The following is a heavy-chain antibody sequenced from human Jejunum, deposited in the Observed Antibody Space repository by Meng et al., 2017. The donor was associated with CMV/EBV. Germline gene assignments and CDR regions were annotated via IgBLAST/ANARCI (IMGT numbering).Heavy chain of an antibody. V-gene: IGHV3-30*02. CDR2: IDIDGTQR. D-gene: IGHD3-10*01. CDR3: VGHQGGPRDGVRLV. Sequence: ELIFNNCSMHWVRQAPGKGLEWLSFIDIDGTQRNNADIVWGRFIVSKDKSKNTVFLEMNSLRVEDTAVYYCVGHQGGPRDGVRLVWGQGTQVTVSS. CDR1: ELIFNNCS. J-gene: IGHJ4*02.